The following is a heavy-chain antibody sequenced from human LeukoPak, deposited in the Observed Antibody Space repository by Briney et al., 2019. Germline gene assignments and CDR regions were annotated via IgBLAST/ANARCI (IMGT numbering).Heavy chain of an antibody. CDR2: INHSGST. Sequence: EPSETLSLTCAVYGESFSGYYWSWIRQPPGKGLEWIGEINHSGSTNYNPSLKSRVTISVDTSKNQFSLMLSSVTAADTAVYYCARGPATTGNSCYVYYWGQGTLVTVSS. V-gene: IGHV4-34*01. J-gene: IGHJ4*02. CDR1: GESFSGYY. D-gene: IGHD2-2*01. CDR3: ARGPATTGNSCYVYY.